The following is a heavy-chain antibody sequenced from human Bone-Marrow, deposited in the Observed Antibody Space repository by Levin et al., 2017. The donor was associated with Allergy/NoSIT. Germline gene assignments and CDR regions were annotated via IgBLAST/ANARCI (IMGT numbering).Heavy chain of an antibody. D-gene: IGHD1-1*01. Sequence: SQTLSLTCTVSGASISSSNYYWGWIRQPPGKGLEWIGSMYHSGSTDFNPSLESRVTLSVDTSKNQFSLKLRSVTAADTAVYYCARPLREYNSGLFEHWGQGALVTVSS. CDR3: ARPLREYNSGLFEH. CDR1: GASISSSNYY. CDR2: MYHSGST. V-gene: IGHV4-39*01. J-gene: IGHJ4*02.